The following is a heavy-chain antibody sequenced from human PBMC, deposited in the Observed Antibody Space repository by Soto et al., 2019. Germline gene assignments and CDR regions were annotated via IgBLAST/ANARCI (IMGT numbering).Heavy chain of an antibody. CDR3: ARGRRYCTNGVCYKGYYYYYYYMDV. CDR2: MNPNSGNT. J-gene: IGHJ6*03. Sequence: ASVKVSCKASGYTFTSYDINWVRQATGQGLERMGWMNPNSGNTGYAQKFQGRVTMTRNTSISTAYMELSSLRSEDTAVYYCARGRRYCTNGVCYKGYYYYYYYMDVWGKGTTVTVSS. CDR1: GYTFTSYD. V-gene: IGHV1-8*01. D-gene: IGHD2-8*01.